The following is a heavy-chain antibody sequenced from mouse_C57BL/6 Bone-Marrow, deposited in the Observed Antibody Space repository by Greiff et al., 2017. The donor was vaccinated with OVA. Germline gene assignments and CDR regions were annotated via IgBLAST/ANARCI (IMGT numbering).Heavy chain of an antibody. CDR2: ISSGGSYT. CDR1: GFTFSSYG. Sequence: EVNVVESGGDLVKPGGSLKLSCAASGFTFSSYGMSWVRQTPDKRLEWVATISSGGSYTYYPDSVKGRFTISRDNAKNTLYLQMSSLKSEDTAMYYCARRGLPAWFAYWGQGTLVTVSA. CDR3: ARRGLPAWFAY. D-gene: IGHD2-2*01. V-gene: IGHV5-6*02. J-gene: IGHJ3*01.